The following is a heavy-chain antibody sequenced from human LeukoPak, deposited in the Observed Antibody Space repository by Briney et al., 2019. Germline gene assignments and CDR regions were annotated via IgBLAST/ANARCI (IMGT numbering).Heavy chain of an antibody. CDR3: AKTFRAVASAFDY. CDR1: GFTFSNYA. J-gene: IGHJ4*02. V-gene: IGHV3-23*01. CDR2: ISGSTGTT. D-gene: IGHD6-19*01. Sequence: GGSLRLSCAAPGFTFSNYAMSWVRQAPGEGLEWVSAISGSTGTTYYADSVKGRFTISRDSAKNTLYLQMNSLRAEDTAVYYCAKTFRAVASAFDYWAQGTLVTVSS.